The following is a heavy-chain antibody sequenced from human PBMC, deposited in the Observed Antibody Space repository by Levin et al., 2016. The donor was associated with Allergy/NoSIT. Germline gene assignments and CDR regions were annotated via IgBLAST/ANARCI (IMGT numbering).Heavy chain of an antibody. V-gene: IGHV5-10-1*01. D-gene: IGHD4-17*01. CDR3: ARQTVTPQRAYNWFDP. Sequence: VRQMPGKGLEWMGRIDPSDSYTNYSPSFQGHVTISADKSISTAYLQWSSLKASDTAMYYCARQTVTPQRAYNWFDPWGQGTLGTVSS. CDR2: IDPSDSYT. J-gene: IGHJ5*02.